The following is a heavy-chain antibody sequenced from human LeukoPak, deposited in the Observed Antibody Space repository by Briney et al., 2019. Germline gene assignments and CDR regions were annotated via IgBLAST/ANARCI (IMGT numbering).Heavy chain of an antibody. J-gene: IGHJ5*02. CDR2: ISSSGSST. Sequence: GGSLRLSCAASGFTFSSYSMNWVRQAPGKGLEWVLYISSSGSSTHYADSVKGRFTISRDNAKNSLYLEMSSLRAEDTAVYYCARGEDYYDRSGYPGWLDPWGQGTLVTVSS. CDR3: ARGEDYYDRSGYPGWLDP. V-gene: IGHV3-48*04. CDR1: GFTFSSYS. D-gene: IGHD3-22*01.